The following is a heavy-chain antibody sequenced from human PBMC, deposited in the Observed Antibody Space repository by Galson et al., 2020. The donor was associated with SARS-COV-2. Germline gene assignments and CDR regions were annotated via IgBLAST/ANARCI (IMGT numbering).Heavy chain of an antibody. J-gene: IGHJ4*02. CDR2: IYYSGST. CDR1: GGSISSGGYY. D-gene: IGHD7-27*01. Sequence: SETLSLTCAVSGGSISSGGYYWSWIRQHPGKGLEWIGYIYYSGSTYYNPSLKSRVTISVDTSKNQFSLKLSSVTAADTAVYYCARGINWGAGLDYWGQGTLVTVSS. CDR3: ARGINWGAGLDY. V-gene: IGHV4-31*11.